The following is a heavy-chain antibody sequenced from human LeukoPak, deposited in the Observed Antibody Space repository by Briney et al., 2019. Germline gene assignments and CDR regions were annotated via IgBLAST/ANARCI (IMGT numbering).Heavy chain of an antibody. D-gene: IGHD3-10*01. CDR1: GYTFTGYY. J-gene: IGHJ6*02. Sequence: GASVTVSFTASGYTFTGYYMHWVRQAPGQGLEWMGWMNPNSGNTGYAQKFQGRVTMTRNTSISTAYMELSSLRSEDTAVYYCARVVRNSGSSEHYYGMDVWGQGPTVTVSS. CDR2: MNPNSGNT. V-gene: IGHV1-8*02. CDR3: ARVVRNSGSSEHYYGMDV.